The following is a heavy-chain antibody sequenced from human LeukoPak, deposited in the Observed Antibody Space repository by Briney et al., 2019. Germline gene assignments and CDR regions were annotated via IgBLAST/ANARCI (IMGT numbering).Heavy chain of an antibody. CDR3: VKTRVTGILAPLGPFDY. CDR2: ICAGGYDK. D-gene: IGHD2-8*02. V-gene: IGHV3-23*01. J-gene: IGHJ4*02. Sequence: GGSLGLSCAASGFTFNNYGMSWVRQAPGGGLEWGSGICAGGYDKYHADSVKGRFTISRNTSKNTLELQMHSLRVEDTAIYYCVKTRVTGILAPLGPFDYWGQGALVTVSS. CDR1: GFTFNNYG.